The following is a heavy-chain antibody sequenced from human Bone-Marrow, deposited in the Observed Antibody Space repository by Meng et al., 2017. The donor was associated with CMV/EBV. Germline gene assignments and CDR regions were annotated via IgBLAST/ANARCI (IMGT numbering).Heavy chain of an antibody. D-gene: IGHD2-8*01. J-gene: IGHJ4*02. CDR2: IKQDESEK. Sequence: GESLKISCAASGVTFSRYWMSWVRQAPGKVLEWVANIKQDESEKHYVDSVRGRFTISRDNAKNSLYLQMNSLRAEDTAVYYCARDTYGALDYWGQGTLVTVSS. CDR1: GVTFSRYW. V-gene: IGHV3-7*01. CDR3: ARDTYGALDY.